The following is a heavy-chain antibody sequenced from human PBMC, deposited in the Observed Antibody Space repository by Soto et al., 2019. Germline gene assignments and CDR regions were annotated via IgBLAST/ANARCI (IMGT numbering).Heavy chain of an antibody. V-gene: IGHV3-30*03. J-gene: IGHJ6*02. CDR3: ARGAEYQLLSRDYFYGMDV. D-gene: IGHD2-2*01. CDR1: GFTFNSHG. CDR2: ISYEGSNN. Sequence: QVQLVEAGGGVVQPGRSLRLSCGASGFTFNSHGMHWVRQAPGKGLEWVAVISYEGSNNFYAESVKGRFTISRDNSKNTMYLQMNSLRHEDTAVNYCARGAEYQLLSRDYFYGMDVWGQGTTVTVSS.